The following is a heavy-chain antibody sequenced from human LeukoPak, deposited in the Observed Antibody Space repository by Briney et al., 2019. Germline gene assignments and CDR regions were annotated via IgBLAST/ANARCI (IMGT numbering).Heavy chain of an antibody. V-gene: IGHV4-4*02. D-gene: IGHD6-13*01. CDR2: IYYSGST. CDR3: ARAGYSSSWYVYYYYMDV. J-gene: IGHJ6*03. CDR1: GGSISSSNW. Sequence: SETLSLTCAVSGGSISSSNWWSWIRQPPGKGLEWIGYIYYSGSTNYNPSLKSRVTISVDTSKNQFSLKLSSVTAADTAVYYCARAGYSSSWYVYYYYMDVWGKGTTVTVSS.